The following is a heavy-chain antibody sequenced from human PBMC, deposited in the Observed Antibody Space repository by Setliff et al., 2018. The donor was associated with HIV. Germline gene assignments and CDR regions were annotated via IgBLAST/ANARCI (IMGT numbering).Heavy chain of an antibody. D-gene: IGHD3-10*01. CDR3: AREELRGTKVFDI. CDR1: GYTFTAYY. Sequence: ASVKVSCKTSGYTFTAYYLHWVRQAPGQGLEYMGWINSNSGGTNYAQKFQGRVTMTRDTSVSSAYMELSRVRSDDTAVYYCAREELRGTKVFDIWGQGTMGTVS. J-gene: IGHJ3*02. CDR2: INSNSGGT. V-gene: IGHV1-2*02.